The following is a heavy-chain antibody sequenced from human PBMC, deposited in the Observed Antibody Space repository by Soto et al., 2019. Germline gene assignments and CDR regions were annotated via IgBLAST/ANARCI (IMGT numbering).Heavy chain of an antibody. CDR2: INPSSGET. Sequence: QIRLVQSGGEVRTPGASVKVSCKASGYTFSSYGITWVRQAPGQGLEWLGWINPSSGETNYAQKFQGRVTVTTDTSTTTGYMELRNLTFDATAVYYCARDWYPRFDPRGQGTLVTVSS. J-gene: IGHJ5*02. D-gene: IGHD6-13*01. V-gene: IGHV1-18*01. CDR3: ARDWYPRFDP. CDR1: GYTFSSYG.